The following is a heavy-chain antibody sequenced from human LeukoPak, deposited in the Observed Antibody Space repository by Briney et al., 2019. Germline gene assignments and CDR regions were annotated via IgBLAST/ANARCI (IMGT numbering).Heavy chain of an antibody. CDR3: AREEYQLLFSR. Sequence: PSETLSLTCTVSGGSISSSSYYWSWIRQPAGKGLEWIGRIYTSGSTNYNPSLKSRVTMSVDTSKNQFSLKLSSVTAADTAVYYCAREEYQLLFSRWGQGTLVTVSS. D-gene: IGHD2-2*01. J-gene: IGHJ4*02. CDR1: GGSISSSSYY. CDR2: IYTSGST. V-gene: IGHV4-61*02.